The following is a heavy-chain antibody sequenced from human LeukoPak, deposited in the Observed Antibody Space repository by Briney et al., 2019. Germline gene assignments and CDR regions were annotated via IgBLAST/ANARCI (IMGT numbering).Heavy chain of an antibody. V-gene: IGHV3-9*01. CDR1: GFTFDDYA. Sequence: GGSMRLSCAASGFTFDDYAMHWVRQAPGKGLEWVSGISWNSGSIGYADSVKGRFTISRDNAKNSLYLQVDSQRAEDTCMYYCAKDIYCSGGSCYDYWGQGTLVTVSS. D-gene: IGHD2-15*01. CDR3: AKDIYCSGGSCYDY. J-gene: IGHJ4*02. CDR2: ISWNSGSI.